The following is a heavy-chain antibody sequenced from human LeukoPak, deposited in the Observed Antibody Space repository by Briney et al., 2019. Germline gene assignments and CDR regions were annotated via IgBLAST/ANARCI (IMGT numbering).Heavy chain of an antibody. D-gene: IGHD3-10*01. CDR2: ISSSSSYI. V-gene: IGHV3-21*01. Sequence: GGSLRLSCVASGFTLSNYPMTWVRQAPGKGLEWVSSISSSSSYIYYADSVKGRFTISRDNATNSLYLQSNSLRAEDTAVYYCARSDVLLWFGEFYYSDYWGQGTLVTVSS. J-gene: IGHJ4*02. CDR3: ARSDVLLWFGEFYYSDY. CDR1: GFTLSNYP.